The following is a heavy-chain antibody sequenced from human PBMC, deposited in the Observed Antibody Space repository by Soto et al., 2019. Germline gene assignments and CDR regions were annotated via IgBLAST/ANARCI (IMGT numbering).Heavy chain of an antibody. CDR3: TSSYDFWSGYGVRRNWFDP. J-gene: IGHJ5*02. D-gene: IGHD3-3*01. Sequence: EVQLVESGGGLVQPGGSLKLSCAASGFTFSGSAMHWVRQASGKGLEWVGRIRSKANSYATAYAASVKGRFTISRDDSTHQAXXQMNSLRTEDTVVYYCTSSYDFWSGYGVRRNWFDPWGQGTLVTVSS. CDR1: GFTFSGSA. CDR2: IRSKANSYAT. V-gene: IGHV3-73*01.